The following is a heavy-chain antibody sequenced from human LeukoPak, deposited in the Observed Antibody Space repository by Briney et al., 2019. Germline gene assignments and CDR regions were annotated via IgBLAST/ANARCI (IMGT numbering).Heavy chain of an antibody. V-gene: IGHV4-59*11. D-gene: IGHD1-26*01. CDR3: ARGNDIVGATTLDY. Sequence: PSETLSLSCTVSGGSIRDHYWSWIRQPPGKGLEWIGYIYYRGSTHFNPSLRSRATISVDTSKNHFSLKMNSVTAADTAVYYCARGNDIVGATTLDYWGQGTLATVSS. CDR2: IYYRGST. CDR1: GGSIRDHY. J-gene: IGHJ4*02.